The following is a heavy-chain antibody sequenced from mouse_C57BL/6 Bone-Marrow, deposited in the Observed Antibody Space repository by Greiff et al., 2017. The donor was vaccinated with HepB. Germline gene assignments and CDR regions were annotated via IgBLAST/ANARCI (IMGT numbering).Heavy chain of an antibody. CDR3: ARYHGYDLGAMDY. V-gene: IGHV7-3*01. Sequence: EVQRVESGGGLVQPGGSLSLSCAASGFTFTAYYMSWVRQPPGKALEWLGFIRNKANGYTTEYSASVKGRFTISRDNSQSILYLQMNARRAADSATYDCARYHGYDLGAMDYWGQGTSVTVSS. CDR2: IRNKANGYTT. D-gene: IGHD2-2*01. CDR1: GFTFTAYY. J-gene: IGHJ4*01.